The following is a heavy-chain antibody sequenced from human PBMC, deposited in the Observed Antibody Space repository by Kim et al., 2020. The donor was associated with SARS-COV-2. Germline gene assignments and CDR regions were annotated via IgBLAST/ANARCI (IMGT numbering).Heavy chain of an antibody. V-gene: IGHV3-30*15. J-gene: IGHJ4*02. CDR3: ARGRDWLSRYFEY. Sequence: YAESVKGRCTIAGDNSKNTLYRQVSSLGAEDTGVYYGARGRDWLSRYFEYWGQGTLVTVSS. D-gene: IGHD3-9*01.